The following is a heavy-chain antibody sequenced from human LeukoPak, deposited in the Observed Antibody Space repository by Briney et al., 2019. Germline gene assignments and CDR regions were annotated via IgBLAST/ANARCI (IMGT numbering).Heavy chain of an antibody. J-gene: IGHJ4*02. CDR2: INPNSGGT. CDR1: GYTFTGHY. D-gene: IGHD3-10*01. CDR3: ARGSVHYYGSGSHVGVL. V-gene: IGHV1-2*02. Sequence: ASVKVSCKASGYTFTGHYMHWVRQAPGQGLEWMGWINPNSGGTNYAQKFQGRVTMTRDTSISTAYMELSRLRSDDTAVYYCARGSVHYYGSGSHVGVLWGQGTLVTVSS.